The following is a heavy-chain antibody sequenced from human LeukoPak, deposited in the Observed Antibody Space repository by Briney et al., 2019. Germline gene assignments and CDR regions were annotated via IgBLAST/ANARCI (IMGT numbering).Heavy chain of an antibody. V-gene: IGHV1-69*13. CDR2: IIPIFGTA. Sequence: SVKVSCKASGGTFSSYAISWVRQAPAQGLEWMGGIIPIFGTANYAQKFQGRVTITADESTSTAYMELSSLRSEDTAVYYCARERPNYYDSSGYSHFDYWGQGTLVTVSS. CDR1: GGTFSSYA. D-gene: IGHD3-22*01. J-gene: IGHJ4*02. CDR3: ARERPNYYDSSGYSHFDY.